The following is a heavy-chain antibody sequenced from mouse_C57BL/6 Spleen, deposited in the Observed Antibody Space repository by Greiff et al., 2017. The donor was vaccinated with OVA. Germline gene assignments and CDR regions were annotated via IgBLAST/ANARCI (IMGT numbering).Heavy chain of an antibody. CDR3: TREEGLPLYAMDY. CDR2: IDPETGGN. D-gene: IGHD2-4*01. J-gene: IGHJ4*01. V-gene: IGHV1-15*01. CDR1: GYTFTDYE. Sequence: QVQLQQSGAELVRPGASVTLSCKASGYTFTDYEMHWVKQTPVHGLEWIGSIDPETGGNAYNQKFNGKAILTADKSSSTAYMELRSLTSEDSAVYYCTREEGLPLYAMDYWGQGTSVTVSS.